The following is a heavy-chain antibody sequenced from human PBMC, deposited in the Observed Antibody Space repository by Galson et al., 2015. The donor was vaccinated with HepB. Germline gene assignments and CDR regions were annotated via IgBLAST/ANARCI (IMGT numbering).Heavy chain of an antibody. CDR2: IIPIFGIA. CDR1: GGTFSSYA. J-gene: IGHJ4*02. Sequence: SVKVSCKASGGTFSSYAISWVRQAPGQGLEWMGGIIPIFGIANYAQKFQGRVTITADKSTSTAYMELSSLRSEDTAVYYCARAVFCSGGSCYLDYWGQGTLVTVSS. CDR3: ARAVFCSGGSCYLDY. D-gene: IGHD2-15*01. V-gene: IGHV1-69*10.